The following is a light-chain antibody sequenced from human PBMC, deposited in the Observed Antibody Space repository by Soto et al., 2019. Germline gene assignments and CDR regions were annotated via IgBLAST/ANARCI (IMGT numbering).Light chain of an antibody. J-gene: IGKJ5*01. CDR2: GAF. V-gene: IGKV3-20*01. CDR1: QSVSSNY. CDR3: KQYGSSPRT. Sequence: EIVLTQSPGTLSLSPGERATFSCRASQSVSSNYLAWYQQKPGQAHRLLIYGAFKRATGIQDRFNGSGSGTDFTLTIRRMEPEDFAVYCCKQYGSSPRTFGQGTRLEIK.